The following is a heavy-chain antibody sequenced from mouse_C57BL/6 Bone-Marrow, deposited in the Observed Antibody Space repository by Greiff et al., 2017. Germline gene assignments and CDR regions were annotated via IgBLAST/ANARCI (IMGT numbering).Heavy chain of an antibody. D-gene: IGHD3-2*02. CDR3: ARGLRLRAY. CDR2: IHPNSGST. CDR1: GYTFTSYW. J-gene: IGHJ3*01. V-gene: IGHV1-64*01. Sequence: VQLQQPGAELVKPGASVKLSCKASGYTFTSYWMHWVKQRPGQGLEWIGMIHPNSGSTNYNEKFKSKATLTVDKSSSTAYMQRSSLTSEDSAVYYCARGLRLRAYWGQGTLVTVSA.